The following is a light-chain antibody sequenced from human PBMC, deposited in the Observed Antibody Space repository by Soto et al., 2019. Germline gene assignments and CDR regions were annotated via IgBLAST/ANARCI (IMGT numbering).Light chain of an antibody. CDR1: KNDIGGYDY. CDR2: EVV. J-gene: IGLJ1*01. CDR3: RSYAGSNTYV. Sequence: QSALTQPASASGSPGQSVTISCTGSKNDIGGYDYVSWYQHYPGKAPRLLIYEVVQRPSGVPDRFSGSKSGNTASLTVSGLQAADEADYFCRSYAGSNTYVFGSGTKVTVL. V-gene: IGLV2-8*01.